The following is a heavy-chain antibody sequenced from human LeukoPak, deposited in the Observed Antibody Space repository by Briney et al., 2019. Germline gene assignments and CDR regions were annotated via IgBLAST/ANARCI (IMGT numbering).Heavy chain of an antibody. Sequence: SVKVSCKASGGTFSSYAISWVRQAPGQGLEWMGGIIPIFGTANYAQKFQGRVTITADESTSTAYMELSSLRSEDTAVYYCARKGPRYYYDSSGYYSDRDAFDIRGQGTMVTVSS. CDR2: IIPIFGTA. V-gene: IGHV1-69*13. D-gene: IGHD3-22*01. J-gene: IGHJ3*02. CDR3: ARKGPRYYYDSSGYYSDRDAFDI. CDR1: GGTFSSYA.